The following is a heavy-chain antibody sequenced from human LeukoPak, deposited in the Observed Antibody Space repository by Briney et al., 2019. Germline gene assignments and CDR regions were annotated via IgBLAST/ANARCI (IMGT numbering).Heavy chain of an antibody. V-gene: IGHV3-23*01. J-gene: IGHJ6*02. CDR1: GFTFSSYA. CDR3: AKFRSYCSSTSCFYSYFYYYYGMDV. CDR2: ISGSGGST. Sequence: GGSLRLSCAASGFTFSSYAMSWVRQAPGKGLEWVSAISGSGGSTYYADSVKGRSTISRDNSKNTLYLQMNSLRAEDTAVYYCAKFRSYCSSTSCFYSYFYYYYGMDVWGQGTTVTVSS. D-gene: IGHD2-2*01.